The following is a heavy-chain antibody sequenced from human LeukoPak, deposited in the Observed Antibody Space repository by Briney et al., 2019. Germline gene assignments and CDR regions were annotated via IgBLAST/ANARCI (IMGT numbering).Heavy chain of an antibody. CDR1: GGSVSSGSYC. CDR2: IYYSGST. J-gene: IGHJ4*02. V-gene: IGHV4-61*01. D-gene: IGHD2-15*01. Sequence: SETLSLTCTVSGGSVSSGSYCWSWIRQPPGKGLEWIGYIYYSGSTNYNPSLKSRVTISVDTSKNQFSLKLSSVTAADTAVYYCARDQACSGGSCYDYWGQGTLVTVSS. CDR3: ARDQACSGGSCYDY.